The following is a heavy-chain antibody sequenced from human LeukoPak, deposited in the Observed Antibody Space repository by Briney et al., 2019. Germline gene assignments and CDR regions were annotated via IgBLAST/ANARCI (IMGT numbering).Heavy chain of an antibody. V-gene: IGHV3-23*01. CDR1: GFTFSSYA. CDR2: ISGSGGST. D-gene: IGHD2-2*01. J-gene: IGHJ3*01. CDR3: AKDDGVYCSSTSCWDDAFDV. Sequence: GGSLRLSCAGSGFTFSSYAMSWVRQAPGKGLEWVSAISGSGGSTYYADSVKGRFTISRDNSKNTLYLQMNSLRAEDTAVYYCAKDDGVYCSSTSCWDDAFDVWGRGTMVTVSS.